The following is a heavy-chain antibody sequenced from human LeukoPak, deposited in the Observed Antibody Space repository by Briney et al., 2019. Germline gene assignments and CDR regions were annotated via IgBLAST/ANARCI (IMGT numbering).Heavy chain of an antibody. CDR1: GGSISSSSYY. CDR3: ASEGGIQQLSWFDP. Sequence: PSETLSLTCTVSGGSISSSSYYWGWIRQPPGKGLEWIGSIYYSGSTYYNPSLKSRVTISVDTSKNQFSLKLSSVTAADTAVYYCASEGGIQQLSWFDPWGQGTLVTVSS. V-gene: IGHV4-39*07. J-gene: IGHJ5*02. CDR2: IYYSGST. D-gene: IGHD1-1*01.